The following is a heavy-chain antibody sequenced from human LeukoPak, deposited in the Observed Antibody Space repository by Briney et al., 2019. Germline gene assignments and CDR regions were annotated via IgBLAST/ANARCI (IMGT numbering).Heavy chain of an antibody. D-gene: IGHD1-26*01. V-gene: IGHV4-4*07. Sequence: PSETLSLTCTVSGGSISSYYWSWLRQPAGKGLEWIGRIYTSGSTNYNPSLTSRVTMSVDTSKNQFSLKLSSVTAAGTAVYYCARASRVDGRYYGHRDDAFDIWGQGTMVTVSS. CDR3: ARASRVDGRYYGHRDDAFDI. J-gene: IGHJ3*02. CDR2: IYTSGST. CDR1: GGSISSYY.